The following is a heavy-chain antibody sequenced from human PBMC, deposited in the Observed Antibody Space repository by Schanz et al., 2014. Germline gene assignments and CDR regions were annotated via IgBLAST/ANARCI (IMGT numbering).Heavy chain of an antibody. Sequence: EVQLVESGGGLVQPGGSLRLSCAASGFTFSDSWMHWVRQAPGKGLVWVSRTSNDGSFTTFADSVKGRFTISRDNAKNTLYLQMNSLRAEDTAVYYCAKDPHRDYGGKPQAFDIWGQGTMVTVSS. D-gene: IGHD4-17*01. CDR2: TSNDGSFT. CDR3: AKDPHRDYGGKPQAFDI. V-gene: IGHV3-74*01. J-gene: IGHJ3*02. CDR1: GFTFSDSW.